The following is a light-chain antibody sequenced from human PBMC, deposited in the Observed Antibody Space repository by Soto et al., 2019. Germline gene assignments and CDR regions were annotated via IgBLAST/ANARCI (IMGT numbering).Light chain of an antibody. CDR3: QQYNNWPALT. Sequence: EIVMTQSPATLSVSPGERATLSCRASQSVRSNLAWYQQKPGQAPRLLIYGASTRATGIPARFSGSGSGTEFTLIISSLQSEDFALYYCQQYNNWPALTFGGGTNVEIK. V-gene: IGKV3-15*01. CDR1: QSVRSN. CDR2: GAS. J-gene: IGKJ4*01.